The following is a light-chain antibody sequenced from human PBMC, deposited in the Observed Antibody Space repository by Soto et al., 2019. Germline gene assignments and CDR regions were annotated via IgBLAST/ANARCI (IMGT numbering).Light chain of an antibody. CDR2: GNS. Sequence: QSVLTQPPSVSGAPGQRVTISCSGSSCNIGAGYDVHWYQQLPGTAPKLLIYGNSNRPSGVPDRFSGSKSGTSASLAITGLQAEDEADYYCHSYASSLSGVVFGGGTKLTVL. V-gene: IGLV1-40*01. CDR3: HSYASSLSGVV. CDR1: SCNIGAGYD. J-gene: IGLJ2*01.